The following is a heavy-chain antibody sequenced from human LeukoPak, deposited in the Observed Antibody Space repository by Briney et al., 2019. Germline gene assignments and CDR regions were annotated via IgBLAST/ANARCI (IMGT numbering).Heavy chain of an antibody. D-gene: IGHD3-10*01. J-gene: IGHJ4*02. Sequence: GGSLRLSCAASQFTFSNYAMNWVRQAPGRGLEWVSAISASGGNTYYADSVKGRFTISRDNSKNTLYLQMNSLRAEDTAVYYCAKIYVSGIDFWGQGTLVTVSS. V-gene: IGHV3-23*01. CDR3: AKIYVSGIDF. CDR1: QFTFSNYA. CDR2: ISASGGNT.